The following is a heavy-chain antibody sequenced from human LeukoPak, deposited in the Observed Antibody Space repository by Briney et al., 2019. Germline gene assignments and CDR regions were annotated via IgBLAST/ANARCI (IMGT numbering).Heavy chain of an antibody. J-gene: IGHJ6*03. CDR2: IYHSGST. CDR3: ARLSVIVGAALEYYYYYMDV. Sequence: SETLSLTCTVSGGSISSYFWTWIRQPPGKGLEWIGYIYHSGSTNYNPSLKSRVTISVDTSKNQVSLKLTSVTAADTAVYYCARLSVIVGAALEYYYYYMDVWGQGTTVTVSS. D-gene: IGHD1-26*01. CDR1: GGSISSYF. V-gene: IGHV4-59*12.